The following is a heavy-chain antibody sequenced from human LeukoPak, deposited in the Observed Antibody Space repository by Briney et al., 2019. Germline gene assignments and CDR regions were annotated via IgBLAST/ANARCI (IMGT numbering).Heavy chain of an antibody. D-gene: IGHD3-3*01. CDR3: ARDLLEWYFDY. CDR1: GLTVSSTY. CDR2: IYSGGST. V-gene: IGHV3-66*01. Sequence: GGSLRLACAASGLTVSSTYMSWVRQTLGKGLEWVSVIYSGGSTYYADSVKGRFTISRDNSKNTLYLQMNSLRAEDTAVYYCARDLLEWYFDYWGQGTLVTVSS. J-gene: IGHJ4*02.